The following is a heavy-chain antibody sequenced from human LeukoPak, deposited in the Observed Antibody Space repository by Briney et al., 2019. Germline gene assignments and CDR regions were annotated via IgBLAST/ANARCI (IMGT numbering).Heavy chain of an antibody. CDR2: INTNTGNP. J-gene: IGHJ6*03. CDR3: ARGTAADYYYYYMDV. Sequence: GASVKVSCKASGYTFTSYYMHWVRQAPGQGLEGMGWINTNTGNPTYAQGFTGRFVFSLDTSVSTAYLQISSLKAEDTAVYYCARGTAADYYYYYMDVWGKGTTVTVSS. CDR1: GYTFTSYY. D-gene: IGHD6-13*01. V-gene: IGHV7-4-1*02.